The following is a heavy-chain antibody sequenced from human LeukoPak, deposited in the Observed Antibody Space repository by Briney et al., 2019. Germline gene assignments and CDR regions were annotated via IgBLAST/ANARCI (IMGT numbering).Heavy chain of an antibody. CDR1: GFTFSEAW. CDR3: ARVRGGYCSSTSCSHGMDY. J-gene: IGHJ4*02. Sequence: GGSLRLSCAASGFTFSEAWMHWVRRAPGKGLVWVSRINNDGSTTRYADSVKGRFTISRDNAKNSLYLQMNSLRAEDTAVYYCARVRGGYCSSTSCSHGMDYWGQGTLVTVSS. D-gene: IGHD2-2*01. V-gene: IGHV3-74*01. CDR2: INNDGSTT.